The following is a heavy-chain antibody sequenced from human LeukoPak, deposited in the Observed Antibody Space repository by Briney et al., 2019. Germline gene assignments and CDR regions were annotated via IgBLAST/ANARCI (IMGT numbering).Heavy chain of an antibody. CDR2: IWSDATNQ. CDR3: AKDANRGFDYSNSLEH. CDR1: GCTFSHFG. J-gene: IGHJ5*02. V-gene: IGHV3-33*06. Sequence: PGGSLRLSCEASGCTFSHFGMHWVRQAPGKGLEWVAVIWSDATNQYYADSVKGRFTISRDNFKSTVSLEMNRLRAEDTAVYYCAKDANRGFDYSNSLEHWGQGSLVIVSS. D-gene: IGHD4-11*01.